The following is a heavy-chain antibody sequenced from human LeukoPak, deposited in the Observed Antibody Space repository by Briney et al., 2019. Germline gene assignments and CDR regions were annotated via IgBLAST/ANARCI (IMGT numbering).Heavy chain of an antibody. CDR3: ARSSSGWHSDY. D-gene: IGHD6-19*01. J-gene: IGHJ4*02. CDR2: ISYDGSNK. Sequence: PGGSLRLSCAASGFSFSSYAIHWVRQAPGKGLEWVALISYDGSNKYYADSVKGRFTISRDNSRNTLYLQMNSLRPEDTAVYYCARSSSGWHSDYWGQGTLATVSS. V-gene: IGHV3-30-3*01. CDR1: GFSFSSYA.